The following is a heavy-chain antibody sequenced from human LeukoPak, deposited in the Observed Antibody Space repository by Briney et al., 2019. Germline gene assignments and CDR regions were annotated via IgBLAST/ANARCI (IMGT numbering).Heavy chain of an antibody. CDR1: GFSFSSHW. Sequence: GGSLRLSCAASGFSFSSHWRHWVRHAPGKGLVLVSRINSDGSMTSNADSVKGRFTTSRDNAKNTLFLQMNSLRAEDTAVYYCVRDLWNYYDSSGYYYEDYWGQGTLVTVCS. CDR2: INSDGSMT. J-gene: IGHJ4*02. CDR3: VRDLWNYYDSSGYYYEDY. V-gene: IGHV3-74*01. D-gene: IGHD3-22*01.